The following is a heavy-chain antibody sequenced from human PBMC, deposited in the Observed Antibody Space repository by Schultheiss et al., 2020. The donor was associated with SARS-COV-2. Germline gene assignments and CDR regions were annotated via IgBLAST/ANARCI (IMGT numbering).Heavy chain of an antibody. CDR3: ARGFHRRREYFDY. CDR1: GFTFSSYA. V-gene: IGHV3-48*03. CDR2: ISSSGSTI. Sequence: GGSLRLSCAASGFTFSSYAMHWVRQAPGKGLEWVSYISSSGSTIYYADSVKGRFTISRDNAKNSLYLQMNSLRAEDTAVYYCARGFHRRREYFDYWGQGTLVTVSS. J-gene: IGHJ4*02.